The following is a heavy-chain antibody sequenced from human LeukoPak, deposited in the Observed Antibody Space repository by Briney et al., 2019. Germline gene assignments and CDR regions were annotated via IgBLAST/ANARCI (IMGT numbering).Heavy chain of an antibody. J-gene: IGHJ4*02. CDR2: IGKNGGNP. V-gene: IGHV3-20*04. D-gene: IGHD6-19*01. Sequence: GGSLRLSCAASGFTFDDYAMSWVRQAPGKGLEWVSGIGKNGGNPGYADSVKGRFTISRDNAKNSLYLQMNSLRAEDTALFFCTRDPGTVAIDHWGQGTLVTVSS. CDR3: TRDPGTVAIDH. CDR1: GFTFDDYA.